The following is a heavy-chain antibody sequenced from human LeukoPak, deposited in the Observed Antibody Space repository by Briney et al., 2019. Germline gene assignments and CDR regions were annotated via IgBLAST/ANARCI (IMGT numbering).Heavy chain of an antibody. CDR3: ARELKAGWGYGMDV. J-gene: IGHJ6*02. D-gene: IGHD6-19*01. Sequence: GGSLRLSCAASGFTFSDYAIHWVHQAPGKGLEWVAVISFDGGTEYYADSVKGRFTISRVNSKNTLYLLMSSLGGEDTAVYNCARELKAGWGYGMDVWGQGTTVTVSS. V-gene: IGHV3-30*04. CDR1: GFTFSDYA. CDR2: ISFDGGTE.